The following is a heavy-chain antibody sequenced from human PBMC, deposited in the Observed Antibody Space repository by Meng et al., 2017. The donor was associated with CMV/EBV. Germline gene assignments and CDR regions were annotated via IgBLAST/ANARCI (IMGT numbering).Heavy chain of an antibody. CDR2: INHSGST. D-gene: IGHD3-22*01. CDR1: GGSFSGYY. Sequence: TLSLTCAVYGGSFSGYYWSWIRQPPGKGLEWIGEINHSGSTNYNPSLKSRVTISVDTSKNQFSLKLSSVTAADMAVYYCARGRWLRYWGQGTLVTVSS. V-gene: IGHV4-34*01. CDR3: ARGRWLRY. J-gene: IGHJ4*02.